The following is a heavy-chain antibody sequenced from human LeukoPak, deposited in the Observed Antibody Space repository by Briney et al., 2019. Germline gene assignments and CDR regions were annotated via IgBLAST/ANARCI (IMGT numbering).Heavy chain of an antibody. V-gene: IGHV4-59*08. D-gene: IGHD2-2*01. CDR2: IYYSGST. Sequence: SETLSLTCTVSGGSISSYYWSWIRQPPGKGLEWIGYIYYSGSTNYNPSLKSRVTISVDTSKNQFSLKLSSVTAADTAVYYCAKQMNIVAVPALPDYWGQGTLVTVSS. J-gene: IGHJ4*02. CDR3: AKQMNIVAVPALPDY. CDR1: GGSISSYY.